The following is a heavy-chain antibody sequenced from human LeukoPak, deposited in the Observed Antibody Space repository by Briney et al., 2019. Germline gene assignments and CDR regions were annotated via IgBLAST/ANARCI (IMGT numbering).Heavy chain of an antibody. Sequence: SETLSLTCAVYGGSFSGYYWSWIRQPPGKGLEWIGEINHSGSSNYNPSLKSRVTISVDTSKNQFSLKLSSVTAADTAVYYCARPYCSSTSCFPSVWGQGTLVTVSS. V-gene: IGHV4-34*01. D-gene: IGHD2-2*01. J-gene: IGHJ4*02. CDR3: ARPYCSSTSCFPSV. CDR1: GGSFSGYY. CDR2: INHSGSS.